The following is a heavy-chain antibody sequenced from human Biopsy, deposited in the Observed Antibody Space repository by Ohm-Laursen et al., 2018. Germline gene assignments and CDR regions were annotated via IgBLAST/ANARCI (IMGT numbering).Heavy chain of an antibody. V-gene: IGHV1-24*01. CDR3: AADINVWNVNY. CDR1: GYTLNELS. Sequence: ASVNVSCKVSGYTLNELSMHWLRQVPGKGLEWMGGFAPENGKTVYAQNFQARVSLTEDTSTAPAYMELRSLRSEDTAVYYCAADINVWNVNYWGQGTQVTVSS. J-gene: IGHJ4*02. CDR2: FAPENGKT. D-gene: IGHD1-1*01.